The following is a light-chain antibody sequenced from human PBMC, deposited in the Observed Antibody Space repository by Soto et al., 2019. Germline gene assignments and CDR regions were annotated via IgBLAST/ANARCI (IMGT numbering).Light chain of an antibody. J-gene: IGLJ3*02. Sequence: QSALTQPASVSGSPGQSITISCTGTSSDVGSYNFVSWYQQHPDKAPKLMIYEDSKWPSGVSNRFSGSKSGNTASLTISGLQAEDEADYYCCSYAGSSTWVFGGGTKLTVL. CDR3: CSYAGSSTWV. CDR2: EDS. CDR1: SSDVGSYNF. V-gene: IGLV2-23*01.